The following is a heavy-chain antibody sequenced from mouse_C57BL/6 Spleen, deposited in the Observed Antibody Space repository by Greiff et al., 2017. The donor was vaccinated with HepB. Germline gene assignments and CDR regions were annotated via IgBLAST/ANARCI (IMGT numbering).Heavy chain of an antibody. D-gene: IGHD1-1*01. CDR1: GYTFTSYW. Sequence: VQLQQSGTELVKPGASVKLSCKASGYTFTSYWMHWVKQRPGQGLEWIGNINPSNGGTNYNEKFKSKATLTVDKSSSTAYMQLSSLTSEDSAVYYWARSPLYYGSSYDAMDYWGQGTSVTVSS. CDR3: ARSPLYYGSSYDAMDY. CDR2: INPSNGGT. V-gene: IGHV1-53*01. J-gene: IGHJ4*01.